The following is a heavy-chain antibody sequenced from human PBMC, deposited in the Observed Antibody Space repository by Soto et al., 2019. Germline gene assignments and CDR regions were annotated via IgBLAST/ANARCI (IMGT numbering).Heavy chain of an antibody. CDR3: TSTTVPADWYFEI. CDR1: GFTFSNYW. D-gene: IGHD4-4*01. Sequence: EMQLVESGGGLVQPGGSLRLSCAASGFTFSNYWMHWVRLAPGRGLEWVSRINSDGSSTTEAASVEGRFTISRDNAKHTVYLQMHSLRVEDTAVYYCTSTTVPADWYFEIWGRGTLVTVSS. CDR2: INSDGSST. J-gene: IGHJ2*01. V-gene: IGHV3-74*01.